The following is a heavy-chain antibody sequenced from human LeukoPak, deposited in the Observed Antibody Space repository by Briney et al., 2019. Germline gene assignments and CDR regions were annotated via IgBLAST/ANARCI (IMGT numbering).Heavy chain of an antibody. CDR3: ARGRSRVCFDY. D-gene: IGHD2-2*01. CDR1: GGSLSSGDYY. V-gene: IGHV4-30-4*08. J-gene: IGHJ4*02. Sequence: PSQTLSLTCTVSGGSLSSGDYYWSWIRQPPVKGLEWIGYIYYSGSTYYNPSLKSRVTISVDTSKNQFSLKLSSVTAADTAVYYCARGRSRVCFDYWGQGTLVTVSS. CDR2: IYYSGST.